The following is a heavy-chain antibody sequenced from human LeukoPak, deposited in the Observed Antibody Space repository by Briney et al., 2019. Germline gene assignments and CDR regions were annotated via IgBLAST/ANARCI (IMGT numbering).Heavy chain of an antibody. V-gene: IGHV3-7*01. J-gene: IGHJ4*02. CDR3: ARMSASRPIPLVVVPKAFDY. CDR2: IKQDGSEK. CDR1: GFTFSSYW. D-gene: IGHD2-2*01. Sequence: GGSLRLSRAASGFTFSSYWMSWVRQAPGKGLEWVANIKQDGSEKYYVDSVKGRFTISRDNAKNSLYLQMNSLRAEDTAVYYCARMSASRPIPLVVVPKAFDYWGQGTLVTVSS.